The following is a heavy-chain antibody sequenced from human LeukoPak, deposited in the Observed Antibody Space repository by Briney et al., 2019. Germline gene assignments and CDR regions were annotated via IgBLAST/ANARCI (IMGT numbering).Heavy chain of an antibody. CDR1: GYTFTSYG. D-gene: IGHD2-15*01. CDR2: ISAYNGNT. J-gene: IGHJ4*02. Sequence: ASVKVSCKASGYTFTSYGISWVRQAPGQGPEWMGWISAYNGNTNYAQKLQGRVTMTTDTSTSTAYMELRSLRSDDTAVYYCAREYCSGGSCYSLDYWGQGTLVTVSS. CDR3: AREYCSGGSCYSLDY. V-gene: IGHV1-18*04.